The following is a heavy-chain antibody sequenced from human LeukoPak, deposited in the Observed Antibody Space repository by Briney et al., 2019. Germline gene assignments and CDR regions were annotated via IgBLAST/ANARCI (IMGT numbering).Heavy chain of an antibody. D-gene: IGHD3-10*01. CDR1: GGSISSYY. Sequence: PSETLSLTCTVSGGSISSYYWGWIRQPPGKGLEWIGSIYYSGSTYYNPSLKSRVTISVDTSKNQFSLKLSSVTAADTAVYYCARHYGLLWFGEPKGFDPWGQGTLVTVSS. J-gene: IGHJ5*02. V-gene: IGHV4-39*01. CDR2: IYYSGST. CDR3: ARHYGLLWFGEPKGFDP.